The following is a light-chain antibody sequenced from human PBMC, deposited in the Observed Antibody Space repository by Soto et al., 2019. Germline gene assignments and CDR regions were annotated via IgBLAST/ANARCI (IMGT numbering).Light chain of an antibody. V-gene: IGLV1-51*02. J-gene: IGLJ1*01. CDR1: SSNIGKYY. Sequence: QSVLTQPPSVSAAPVQKVTMSCSGSSSNIGKYYVSWHQQLPGTAPKLLIYENDKRPSGIPDRFSGSKSGTSATLGITGLQTGDEADYYCGTWDSSLTTFVFGTG. CDR2: END. CDR3: GTWDSSLTTFV.